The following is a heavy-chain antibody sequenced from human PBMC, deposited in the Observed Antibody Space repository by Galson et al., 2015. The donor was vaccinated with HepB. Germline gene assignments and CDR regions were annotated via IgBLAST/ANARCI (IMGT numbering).Heavy chain of an antibody. V-gene: IGHV4-34*01. CDR3: ARGALPILYSGRYWFGP. Sequence: SETLSLTCAVYGGSFSGYYWSWIRQPPGKGLEWIGEINHSGSTNYNPSLKSRVTISVDTSKNQFSLKLSSVTAADTAVYYCARGALPILYSGRYWFGPWGQGTLVTVSS. D-gene: IGHD2-8*01. CDR1: GGSFSGYY. J-gene: IGHJ5*02. CDR2: INHSGST.